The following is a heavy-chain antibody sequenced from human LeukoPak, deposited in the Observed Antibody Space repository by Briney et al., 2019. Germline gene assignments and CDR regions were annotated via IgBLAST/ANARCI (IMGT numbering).Heavy chain of an antibody. CDR1: GFTFGDYA. J-gene: IGHJ4*02. CDR2: IRSKAYGGTT. D-gene: IGHD6-13*01. CDR3: TIDSTGGSSWYGGY. V-gene: IGHV3-49*03. Sequence: GRSLRLSCTASGFTFGDYAMSWFRQAPGKGLEWVGFIRSKAYGGTTEYAASVKGRFTISRDDSKSIAYLQMNSLKTEDTAVYYCTIDSTGGSSWYGGYWGQGTLVTVSS.